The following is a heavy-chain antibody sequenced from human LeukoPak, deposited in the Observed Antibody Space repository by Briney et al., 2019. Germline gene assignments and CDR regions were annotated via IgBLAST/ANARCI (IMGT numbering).Heavy chain of an antibody. D-gene: IGHD4-17*01. CDR3: ARDLNYGGSYYYYMDV. V-gene: IGHV1-2*02. J-gene: IGHJ6*03. CDR2: INPNSGGT. CDR1: GYTFTGYY. Sequence: ASVKVSCKASGYTFTGYYMHWVRQAPGQGLEWMGWINPNSGGTNYAQKFQGRVTMTRDTSISTAYMELSRLRSDDTAVYYCARDLNYGGSYYYYMDVWGKGTTVTVSS.